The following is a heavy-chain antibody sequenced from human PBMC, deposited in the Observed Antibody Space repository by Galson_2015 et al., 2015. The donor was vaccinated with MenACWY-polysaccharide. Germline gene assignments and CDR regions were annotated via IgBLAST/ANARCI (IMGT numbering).Heavy chain of an antibody. J-gene: IGHJ4*02. V-gene: IGHV3-74*01. D-gene: IGHD6-6*01. CDR2: ILRDGSST. Sequence: SLRLSCAASGFTFSSSWMHWVRQAPGKGLVWVSRILRDGSSTSYADSVRGRFTISRDNAKNMLHLQMNGLRGEDTAVYYCTRGGQYSANYGGDCGQGTLVTVSS. CDR1: GFTFSSSW. CDR3: TRGGQYSANYGGD.